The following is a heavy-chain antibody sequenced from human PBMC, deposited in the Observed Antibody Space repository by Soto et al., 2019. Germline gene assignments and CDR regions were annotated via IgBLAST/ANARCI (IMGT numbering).Heavy chain of an antibody. V-gene: IGHV1-8*02. J-gene: IGHJ5*02. CDR1: GYTFTSYD. CDR3: ASGIKYVDYTRVFDP. Sequence: QVQLVQSGAEVKKPGASVKVSCKASGYTFTSYDINWVRQATGQGLEYLGWMNPNSGNTGYVQKFQGRVTLTRNTCISTAYVVLSSLRSEDRAVYLCASGIKYVDYTRVFDPWGQGTLVTVSS. D-gene: IGHD4-17*01. CDR2: MNPNSGNT.